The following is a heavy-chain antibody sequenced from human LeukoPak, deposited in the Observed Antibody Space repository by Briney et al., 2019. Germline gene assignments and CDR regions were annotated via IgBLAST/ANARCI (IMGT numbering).Heavy chain of an antibody. CDR1: GFTVSSTY. Sequence: HPGGSLRLSCAASGFTVSSTYMSWVRQASGQGLEWVSLIYNSGTTFYADSVQGRFTISRDNSKNTLYLQMNSLRAEDTAIYYCARDSSSFPNYFDFWGQGTLVTVSS. CDR2: IYNSGTT. D-gene: IGHD3-10*01. V-gene: IGHV3-53*01. CDR3: ARDSSSFPNYFDF. J-gene: IGHJ4*02.